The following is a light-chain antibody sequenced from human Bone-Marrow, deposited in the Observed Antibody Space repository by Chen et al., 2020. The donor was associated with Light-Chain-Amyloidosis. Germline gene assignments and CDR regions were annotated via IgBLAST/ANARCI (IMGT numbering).Light chain of an antibody. CDR3: QSYQGSSQGV. Sequence: NFMLTQPHSVSESPGKTVIISCTRSSGSIATNYVQWYQQRPGSSPTTVMYEDDQRPSGVPVRFSGSIDRSSNSASLTISGLKTEDEADYYCQSYQGSSQGVFGGGTKLTVL. CDR2: EDD. V-gene: IGLV6-57*01. CDR1: SGSIATNY. J-gene: IGLJ3*02.